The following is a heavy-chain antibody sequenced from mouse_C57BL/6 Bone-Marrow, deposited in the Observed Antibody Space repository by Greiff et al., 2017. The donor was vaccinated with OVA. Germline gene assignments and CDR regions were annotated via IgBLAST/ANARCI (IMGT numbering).Heavy chain of an antibody. J-gene: IGHJ2*01. CDR2: INPSSGYT. Sequence: VQLQQSGADLAKPGASVKLSCKASGYTFTSYWMHWVKQRPGQGLEWIGYINPSSGYTKYNQKFKDKATLTAAKSSSTAYMQLSSLTYEDSAVYDSARSDYASFLFDYWGQGTTLTVSS. CDR3: ARSDYASFLFDY. D-gene: IGHD1-1*02. CDR1: GYTFTSYW. V-gene: IGHV1-7*01.